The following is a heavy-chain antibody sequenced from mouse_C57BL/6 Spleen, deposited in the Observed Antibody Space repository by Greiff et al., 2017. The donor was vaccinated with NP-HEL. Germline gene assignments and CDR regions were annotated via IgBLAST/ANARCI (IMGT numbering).Heavy chain of an antibody. CDR2: IYPGDGDT. CDR1: GYAFSSSW. V-gene: IGHV1-82*01. Sequence: QVQLKQSGPALVPPGASVKISCKASGYAFSSSWMNWVKQRPGKGLEWIGRIYPGDGDTNYNGKFKGKATLTADTSSSTAYMQLSSLTSDDSAVYFCARGGYYGTPDYWGQGTTLTVSS. CDR3: ARGGYYGTPDY. J-gene: IGHJ2*01. D-gene: IGHD1-1*01.